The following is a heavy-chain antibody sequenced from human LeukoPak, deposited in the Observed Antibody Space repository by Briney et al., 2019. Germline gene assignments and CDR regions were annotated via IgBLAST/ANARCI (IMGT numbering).Heavy chain of an antibody. D-gene: IGHD1-26*01. CDR3: ASRYSGSRNSYFDY. Sequence: GGSQRLSCAASGFTFSSYGMSWVRQTPGKGLEWVSVIYSGGSTYYADSVKGRFTISRDNSKNTLYLQMNSLRAEDTAVYYCASRYSGSRNSYFDYWGQGTLVTVSS. V-gene: IGHV3-66*01. J-gene: IGHJ4*02. CDR2: IYSGGST. CDR1: GFTFSSYG.